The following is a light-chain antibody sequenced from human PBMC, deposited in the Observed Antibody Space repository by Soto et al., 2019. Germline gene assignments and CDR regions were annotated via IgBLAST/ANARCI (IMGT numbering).Light chain of an antibody. CDR3: QQYNNYLT. CDR1: QSISSW. V-gene: IGKV1-5*01. Sequence: DIHMTQSPSILSASVGYRVTITCRAIQSISSWLAWYQQKPGKAPKLLIYDASSLESGVPSRFSGNGSGTEFTLTISSLQPDAFATYYCQQYNNYLTFGQGTKVEIK. CDR2: DAS. J-gene: IGKJ1*01.